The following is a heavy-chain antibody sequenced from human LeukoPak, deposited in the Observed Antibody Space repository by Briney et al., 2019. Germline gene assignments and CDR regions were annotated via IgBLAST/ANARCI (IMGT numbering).Heavy chain of an antibody. D-gene: IGHD2-21*02. Sequence: SETLSLTCAVYGGSFSGHYWSWIRQPPGKGLEWIGEIDHSGTTNYTPSLKSRVTISVDTSKNQFSLQVTSVTAADTAVYHCARSCPGGACPIDYWGQGTRVTVSS. CDR3: ARSCPGGACPIDY. CDR2: IDHSGTT. V-gene: IGHV4-34*01. J-gene: IGHJ4*02. CDR1: GGSFSGHY.